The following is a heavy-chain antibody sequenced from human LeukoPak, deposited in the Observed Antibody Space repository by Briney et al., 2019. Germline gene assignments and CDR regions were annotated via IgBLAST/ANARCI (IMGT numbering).Heavy chain of an antibody. J-gene: IGHJ4*02. CDR1: GFTFSSYA. D-gene: IGHD3-16*02. Sequence: PGGSLRLSCAASGFTFSSYAMSWVRRAPGKGLEWVSAISGSGGSTYYADSVKGRFTISRDNSKNTLYLQMNSLRAEDTAVYYCAKSVMITFGGVIAGGPFDYWGQGTLVTVSS. CDR3: AKSVMITFGGVIAGGPFDY. CDR2: ISGSGGST. V-gene: IGHV3-23*01.